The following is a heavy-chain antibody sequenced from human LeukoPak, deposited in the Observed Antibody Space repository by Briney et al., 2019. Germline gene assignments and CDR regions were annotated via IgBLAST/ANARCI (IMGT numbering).Heavy chain of an antibody. D-gene: IGHD6-19*01. V-gene: IGHV1-2*02. J-gene: IGHJ5*02. CDR2: INPNSGGT. Sequence: ASLKDSCKPPGYTFTGYYMYWVRQAPGQGLEWMGWINPNSGGTIYAQKFQGRVTMTRDTSISTAYMELSRLRSDDTAVYFCARDKAVAGFNWLVPWGQGSLVTVSS. CDR3: ARDKAVAGFNWLVP. CDR1: GYTFTGYY.